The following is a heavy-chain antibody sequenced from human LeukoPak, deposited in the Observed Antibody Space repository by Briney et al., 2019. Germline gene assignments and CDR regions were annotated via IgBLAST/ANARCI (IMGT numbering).Heavy chain of an antibody. CDR3: ARDHYDFWSGYYTGIWFDP. Sequence: SETLSLTCTVSGSISGYYWSWIRQPPGKGLEWIGYIYTSGSTNYNPSLESRVTISVDTSKNQFSLKLSSVTAADTAVYYCARDHYDFWSGYYTGIWFDPWGQGTLVTVSS. D-gene: IGHD3-3*01. CDR1: GSISGYY. CDR2: IYTSGST. V-gene: IGHV4-4*09. J-gene: IGHJ5*02.